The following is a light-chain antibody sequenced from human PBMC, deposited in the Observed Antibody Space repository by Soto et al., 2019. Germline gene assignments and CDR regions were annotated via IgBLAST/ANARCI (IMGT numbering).Light chain of an antibody. Sequence: QSALTQPRSVSGSPGQSVTISCTGTSSDVGGYNYVSWYQQHPGKAPKLMIYDVSKRPSGVPDRFSGSKSGNTASLTISGLQAEDEADYYCCSYAGSYLWVFGGGTNLTVL. V-gene: IGLV2-11*01. CDR3: CSYAGSYLWV. CDR2: DVS. CDR1: SSDVGGYNY. J-gene: IGLJ3*02.